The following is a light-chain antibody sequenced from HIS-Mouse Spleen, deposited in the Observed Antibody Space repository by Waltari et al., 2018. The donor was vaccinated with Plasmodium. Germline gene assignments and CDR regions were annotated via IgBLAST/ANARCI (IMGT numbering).Light chain of an antibody. Sequence: QSALTQPASVSGSPGQPLTISCTGTRSDVGGYNSVSWYQQHQGKAPKIMIYFVSNRPSGVSNRFSGSKSGNTASLTISGLQAEDEADYYCSSYTSSSTLNYVFGTGTKVTVL. V-gene: IGLV2-14*03. CDR1: RSDVGGYNS. CDR3: SSYTSSSTLNYV. J-gene: IGLJ1*01. CDR2: FVS.